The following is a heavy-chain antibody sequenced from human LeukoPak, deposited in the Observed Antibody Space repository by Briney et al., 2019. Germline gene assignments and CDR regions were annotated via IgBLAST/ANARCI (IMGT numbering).Heavy chain of an antibody. Sequence: PGGSLRLSCAASGFTFSSYAMHWVRQAPGKGLEWVAVISYDGSNKYYADSVKGRFTISRDNSKNTLYLQMNSLRAEDTAVYYCARDFPPPQVVLLGIAYGMDVWGQGTTVTVSS. V-gene: IGHV3-30-3*01. CDR2: ISYDGSNK. CDR3: ARDFPPPQVVLLGIAYGMDV. CDR1: GFTFSSYA. D-gene: IGHD2-15*01. J-gene: IGHJ6*02.